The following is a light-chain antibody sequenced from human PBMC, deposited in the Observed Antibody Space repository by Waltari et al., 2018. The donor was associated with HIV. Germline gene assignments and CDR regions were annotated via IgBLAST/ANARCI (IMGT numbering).Light chain of an antibody. V-gene: IGKV1D-8*01. Sequence: VIWMTQSPALLSASTGDKVNITCRLSQAIDNYLAWYQQRPGKAPNLLIYGASTLQSGVPSRSSGSGSGTDFTLTISCLQPEDFAVYECQQYYAFPRTVGHGTKVEVK. CDR3: QQYYAFPRT. J-gene: IGKJ1*01. CDR2: GAS. CDR1: QAIDNY.